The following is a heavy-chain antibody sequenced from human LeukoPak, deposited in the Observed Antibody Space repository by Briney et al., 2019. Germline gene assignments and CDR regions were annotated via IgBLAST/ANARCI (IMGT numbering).Heavy chain of an antibody. CDR1: GGTFSSYA. CDR3: ARGSDSSGYFYDAFDI. J-gene: IGHJ3*02. CDR2: IIPIFGTA. D-gene: IGHD3-22*01. V-gene: IGHV1-69*05. Sequence: SVKVACKASGGTFSSYAISWVRQAPGQGLEWMGGIIPIFGTANYAQKFQGRVTITTDESTSTAYMELSSLGSEDTAVYYCARGSDSSGYFYDAFDIWGQGTMVTVSS.